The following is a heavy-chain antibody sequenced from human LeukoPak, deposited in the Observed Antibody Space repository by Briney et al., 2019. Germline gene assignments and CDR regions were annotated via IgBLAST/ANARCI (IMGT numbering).Heavy chain of an antibody. CDR3: ARVEYYYGSGSYSAYYYMDV. CDR1: GYTFTSYY. V-gene: IGHV1-46*01. D-gene: IGHD3-10*01. Sequence: ASVKVSCKATGYTFTSYYMHWVRQAPGQGLEWMGIINPSGGGTSYAQKFQGRVTITADKSTSTAYMELSSLRSEDTAVYYCARVEYYYGSGSYSAYYYMDVWGKGTTVTVSS. CDR2: INPSGGGT. J-gene: IGHJ6*03.